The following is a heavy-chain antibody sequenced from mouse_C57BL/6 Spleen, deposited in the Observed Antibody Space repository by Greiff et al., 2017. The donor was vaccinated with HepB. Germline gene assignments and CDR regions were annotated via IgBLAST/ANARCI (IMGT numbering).Heavy chain of an antibody. CDR1: GFTFSDFY. D-gene: IGHD2-4*01. V-gene: IGHV7-1*01. CDR3: ARDDYDYEAFAY. CDR2: SRNKANDYTT. Sequence: EVKLVESGGGLVQSGRSLRLSCATSGFTFSDFYMEWVRQAPGKGLEWIAASRNKANDYTTEYSASVKGRFIVSRDTSQSILYLQMNALRAEDTAIYYCARDDYDYEAFAYWGQGTLVTVSA. J-gene: IGHJ3*01.